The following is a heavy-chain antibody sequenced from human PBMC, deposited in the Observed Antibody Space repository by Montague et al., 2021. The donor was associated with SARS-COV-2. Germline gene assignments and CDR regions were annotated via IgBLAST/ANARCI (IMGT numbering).Heavy chain of an antibody. J-gene: IGHJ3*02. CDR1: GGSIISNY. Sequence: SETLSLTCTVSGGSIISNYWSWIRQPPGKGLEWIGYIYYSGSTNSNPSLRSRVTISVDTSKNQFSLKLSSVTAADTAVYYCARGSGWMGNAFDIWGQGTMVTVSS. CDR3: ARGSGWMGNAFDI. V-gene: IGHV4-59*01. CDR2: IYYSGST. D-gene: IGHD6-19*01.